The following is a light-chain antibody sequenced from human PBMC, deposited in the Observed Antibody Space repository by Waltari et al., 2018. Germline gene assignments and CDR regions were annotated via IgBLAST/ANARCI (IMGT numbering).Light chain of an antibody. J-gene: IGLJ3*02. CDR2: EDT. Sequence: HSALTQPASVPGSPGQSFTISRPGSSSDVGRDELVSWYQQHPVKAPKLIIFEDTKRPSGISNRYSGSKSGNTASLTISGLQAEDEADYYCCSYTISRTWVFGGGTKLTVL. V-gene: IGLV2-23*01. CDR1: SSDVGRDEL. CDR3: CSYTISRTWV.